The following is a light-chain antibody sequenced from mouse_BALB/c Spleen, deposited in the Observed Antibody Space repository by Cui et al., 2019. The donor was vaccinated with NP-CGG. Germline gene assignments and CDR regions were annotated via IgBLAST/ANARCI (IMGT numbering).Light chain of an antibody. V-gene: IGLV1*01. CDR3: ALWYSNHWL. Sequence: QAVDTQESALTTSPGETVTLTCRSSTGAVTTNNYANWVQEKPDHLFTGLIGGTNNRAPGVPARFSGSLIGDKAALTITGAQTEDEAIYFCALWYSNHWLFGGGTKLTVL. CDR2: GTN. CDR1: TGAVTTNNY. J-gene: IGLJ1*01.